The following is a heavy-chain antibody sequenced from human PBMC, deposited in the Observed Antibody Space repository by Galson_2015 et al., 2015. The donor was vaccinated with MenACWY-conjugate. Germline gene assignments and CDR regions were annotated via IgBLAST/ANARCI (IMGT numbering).Heavy chain of an antibody. V-gene: IGHV3-53*01. D-gene: IGHD5-12*01. CDR1: GVTVSDNC. Sequence: SLRLSCAVSGVTVSDNCMSWVRQAPGKGLEWVSILCSGTTTRYADSVKGRFAISGDDSTNTVYLQMSSLRAEDTAMYYCARSTVGYGERWLHPWGQGIPVTVSS. J-gene: IGHJ5*02. CDR3: ARSTVGYGERWLHP. CDR2: LCSGTTT.